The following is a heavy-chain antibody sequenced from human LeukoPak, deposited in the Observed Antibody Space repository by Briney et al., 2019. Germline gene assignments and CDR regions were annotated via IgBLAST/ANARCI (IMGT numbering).Heavy chain of an antibody. D-gene: IGHD3-10*01. V-gene: IGHV4-59*01. Sequence: SETLSLTCTVSGGSISSYYWSWIRQPPGKGLEWIGYIYYSGSTNYNPSLKSRVTISVDTSKNQFSLKLSSVTAADTAVYYCVRDNRLNYYGSGSYYAYGMDVWGQGTTVTVSS. CDR3: VRDNRLNYYGSGSYYAYGMDV. J-gene: IGHJ6*02. CDR1: GGSISSYY. CDR2: IYYSGST.